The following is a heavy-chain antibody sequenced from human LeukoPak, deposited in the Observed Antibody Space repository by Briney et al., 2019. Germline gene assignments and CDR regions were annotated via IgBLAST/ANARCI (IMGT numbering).Heavy chain of an antibody. CDR2: IYPGDSDT. V-gene: IGHV5-51*01. J-gene: IGHJ6*02. CDR3: ARYAPGYCSSTSCSNGMDV. D-gene: IGHD2-2*01. CDR1: GYSFTSYW. Sequence: GESLQISCKGSGYSFTSYWIGWVRQLPGKGLEWMGIIYPGDSDTRYSPSFQGQVTISADKSISTAYLQWSSLKASDTAMYYCARYAPGYCSSTSCSNGMDVWGQGTTVTVSS.